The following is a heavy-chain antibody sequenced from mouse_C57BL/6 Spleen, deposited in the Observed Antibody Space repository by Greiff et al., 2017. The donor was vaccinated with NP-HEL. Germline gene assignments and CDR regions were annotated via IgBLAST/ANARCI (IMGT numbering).Heavy chain of an antibody. CDR1: GFSLTSYA. CDR3: ARSYDYDRGYAMDY. D-gene: IGHD2-4*01. Sequence: VKLVESGPGLVAPSQSLSITCTVSGFSLTSYAISWVRQPPGKGLEWLGVIWTGGGTNYNSALKSRLSISKDNSKSQVFLKMNSLQTDDTARYYCARSYDYDRGYAMDYWGQGTSVTVSS. V-gene: IGHV2-9-1*01. J-gene: IGHJ4*01. CDR2: IWTGGGT.